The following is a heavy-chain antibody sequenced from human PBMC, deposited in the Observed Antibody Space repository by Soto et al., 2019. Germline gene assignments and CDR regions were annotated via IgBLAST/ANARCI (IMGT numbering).Heavy chain of an antibody. CDR1: GFTFSDYY. V-gene: IGHV3-11*01. D-gene: IGHD3-3*01. J-gene: IGHJ6*02. CDR2: ISSRGSPI. CDR3: ARGYYDVWSGYYISPYGMDF. Sequence: PGGSLRLSCAVSGFTFSDYYMSWIRQAPGKGLEWVSYISSRGSPIYYADSVKGRFTISRDNAKNSLYLQMNGLRAEDTAVYYCARGYYDVWSGYYISPYGMDFWGQGTTVTVSS.